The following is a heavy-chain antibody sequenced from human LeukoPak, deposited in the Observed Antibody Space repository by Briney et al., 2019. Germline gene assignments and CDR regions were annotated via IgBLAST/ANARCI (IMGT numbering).Heavy chain of an antibody. D-gene: IGHD3-22*01. V-gene: IGHV3-74*01. Sequence: GGSLRLSCAASGFTFSSYWMHWVRQAPGKGLVWVSRINSDGSSTSYADSVKGRFTISRDNAKNTLYLQMNSLRAEDTAVYYCARVIDDSSGYYYEPEYFQHWGQGTLVTVSS. CDR3: ARVIDDSSGYYYEPEYFQH. CDR1: GFTFSSYW. J-gene: IGHJ1*01. CDR2: INSDGSST.